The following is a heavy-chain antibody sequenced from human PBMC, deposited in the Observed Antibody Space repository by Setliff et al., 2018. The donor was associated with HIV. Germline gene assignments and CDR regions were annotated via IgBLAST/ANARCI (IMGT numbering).Heavy chain of an antibody. V-gene: IGHV5-51*01. D-gene: IGHD2-15*01. Sequence: GESLKISCKGSGYSFSNYWIAWVRQMPGKGLEWMGFIYPGYSDTTYNPSFQGQVTISADKSISTTYLRWSSLKASDSAMYYCARQERYCSGGSCYPQAFDIWGQGTMVTVSS. J-gene: IGHJ3*02. CDR3: ARQERYCSGGSCYPQAFDI. CDR1: GYSFSNYW. CDR2: IYPGYSDT.